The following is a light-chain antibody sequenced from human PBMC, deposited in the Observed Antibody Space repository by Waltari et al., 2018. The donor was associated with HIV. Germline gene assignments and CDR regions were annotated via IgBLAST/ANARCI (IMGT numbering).Light chain of an antibody. V-gene: IGLV2-11*01. CDR2: VVD. CDR1: TNNVGTYNY. J-gene: IGLJ2*01. CDR3: CSYGGSWIFV. Sequence: QSALTQPRSVSGSPGQSVTISCAGSTNNVGTYNYVSWYHQKSGEPPRLILYVVDQRPSGVPVRFSGAMYGDTASLTISGRQAEDEGDFYCCSYGGSWIFVFGGGTRVTVL.